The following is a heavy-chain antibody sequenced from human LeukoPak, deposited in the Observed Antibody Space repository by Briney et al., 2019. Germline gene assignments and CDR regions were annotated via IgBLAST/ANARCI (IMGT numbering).Heavy chain of an antibody. V-gene: IGHV4-39*07. Sequence: PSETLSLTCSVSGGSISSGAYYWGWIRQPPGMGLEWVGSVYYSGRTYYNPSLKSRVTVSIDTSKSHFSLKLSSVTAADTAVYYCARIGVGPATPDSWGQGTLVTVSS. J-gene: IGHJ4*02. CDR2: VYYSGRT. CDR1: GGSISSGAYY. CDR3: ARIGVGPATPDS. D-gene: IGHD2-15*01.